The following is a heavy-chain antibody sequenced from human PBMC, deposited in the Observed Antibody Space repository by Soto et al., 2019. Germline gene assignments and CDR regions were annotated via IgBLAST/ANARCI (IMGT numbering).Heavy chain of an antibody. Sequence: GGSLRLSCAASVFTFSSYAMHWVRQAPGKGLEWVAVISYDGSNKYYADSVKGRFTISRDNSKNTLYLQMNSLRAEDTAVYYCARDRGLGTAMVPYYYYYGMDVWGQGTTVTVSS. J-gene: IGHJ6*02. V-gene: IGHV3-30-3*01. CDR3: ARDRGLGTAMVPYYYYYGMDV. CDR1: VFTFSSYA. CDR2: ISYDGSNK. D-gene: IGHD5-18*01.